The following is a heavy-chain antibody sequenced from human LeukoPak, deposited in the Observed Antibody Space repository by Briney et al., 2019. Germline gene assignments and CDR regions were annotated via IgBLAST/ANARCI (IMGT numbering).Heavy chain of an antibody. CDR2: INHSGST. V-gene: IGHV4-34*01. CDR1: GGSFSGYY. D-gene: IGHD3-22*01. J-gene: IGHJ1*01. CDR3: ARSPASNYYDSSGYHRYFQH. Sequence: SETLSLTCAVYGGSFSGYYWSWIRQPPGKGLEWIGEINHSGSTNYNPSLKSRVTISVDTSKNQFSLKLSSVTAADTAVYYCARSPASNYYDSSGYHRYFQHWGQGTLVTVSS.